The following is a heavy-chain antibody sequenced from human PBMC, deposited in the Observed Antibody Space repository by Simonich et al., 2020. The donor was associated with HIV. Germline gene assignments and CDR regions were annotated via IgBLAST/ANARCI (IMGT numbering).Heavy chain of an antibody. J-gene: IGHJ1*01. Sequence: QVQLQQWGAGLLKPSETLSLACAVYGGSFSGYYWSWFRHPPGKGRGWIGEINHSGTTNQNPYLKSRVPISVDTSKNQLSLKLSSVTAADTAVYYCARLTAGGLGEYFQHWGQGTLVTVSS. D-gene: IGHD6-13*01. CDR1: GGSFSGYY. CDR2: INHSGTT. CDR3: ARLTAGGLGEYFQH. V-gene: IGHV4-34*01.